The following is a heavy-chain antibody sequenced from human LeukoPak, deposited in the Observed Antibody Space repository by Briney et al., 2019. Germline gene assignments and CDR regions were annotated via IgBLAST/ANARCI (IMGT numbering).Heavy chain of an antibody. CDR1: GFTFSSSA. D-gene: IGHD5-18*01. V-gene: IGHV3-23*01. CDR3: AKGDSGMVRRYYFDY. CDR2: ISGSGIDT. J-gene: IGHJ4*02. Sequence: PGGSLRLSCVASGFTFSSSAMSWVRQAPGKGLEWVSVISGSGIDTYYADSVKGRLTISRDISKNTLYLQMNSLRAEDTAVYYCAKGDSGMVRRYYFDYWGQGTLVTVSP.